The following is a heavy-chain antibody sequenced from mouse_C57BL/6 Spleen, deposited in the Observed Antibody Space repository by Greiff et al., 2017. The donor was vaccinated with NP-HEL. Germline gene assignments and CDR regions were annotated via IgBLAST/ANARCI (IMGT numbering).Heavy chain of an antibody. D-gene: IGHD3-2*02. Sequence: EVKVVESGGGLVQPKGSLKLSCAASGFSFNTYAMNWVRQAPGKGLEWVARIRSKSNNYATYYADSVKDRFTISRDDSESMLYLQMNNLKTEDTAMYYCVRLVDSSGYGYAMDYWGQGTSVTVSS. V-gene: IGHV10-1*01. CDR2: IRSKSNNYAT. CDR1: GFSFNTYA. CDR3: VRLVDSSGYGYAMDY. J-gene: IGHJ4*01.